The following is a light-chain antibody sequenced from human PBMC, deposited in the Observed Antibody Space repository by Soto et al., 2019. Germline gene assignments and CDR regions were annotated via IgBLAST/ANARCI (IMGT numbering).Light chain of an antibody. CDR2: AAS. CDR1: QHISSW. J-gene: IGKJ5*01. CDR3: QQADSFPQVT. V-gene: IGKV1D-12*01. Sequence: DIQMTQSPSSVSASVGDRVTITCRASQHISSWLAWYQQKPGKAPKLLIYAASSLQSGVPSRFSGSGSGTDFALTIGSLQPEDFATYYSQQADSFPQVTFGQGTRLEIK.